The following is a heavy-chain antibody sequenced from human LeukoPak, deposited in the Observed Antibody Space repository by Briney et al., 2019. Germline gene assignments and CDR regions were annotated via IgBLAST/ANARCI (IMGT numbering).Heavy chain of an antibody. V-gene: IGHV3-23*01. D-gene: IGHD3-22*01. Sequence: GGSLRLSCAASGFTFSSYAMSWVRQAPGKGLEWVSAISGSGGSTYYADSVKGRFTISRDNSKNTLYLQMNSLRAEDTAVYYCAKDPGYYYDSSGYFDYWGQGTLVTVSS. J-gene: IGHJ4*02. CDR2: ISGSGGST. CDR1: GFTFSSYA. CDR3: AKDPGYYYDSSGYFDY.